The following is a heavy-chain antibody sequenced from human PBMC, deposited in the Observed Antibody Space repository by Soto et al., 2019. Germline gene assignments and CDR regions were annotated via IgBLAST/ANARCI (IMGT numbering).Heavy chain of an antibody. D-gene: IGHD3-3*01. CDR2: FDPEDGET. V-gene: IGHV1-24*01. CDR1: GYTLTELS. Sequence: GASVKVSCKVSGYTLTELSMHWVRQAPGKGLEWMGGFDPEDGETIYAQKFQGRVTMTEDTSTDTAYMELSSLRSEDTAVYYCATGPFDFWSGYQKNWFDPWGQGTLVTVS. J-gene: IGHJ5*02. CDR3: ATGPFDFWSGYQKNWFDP.